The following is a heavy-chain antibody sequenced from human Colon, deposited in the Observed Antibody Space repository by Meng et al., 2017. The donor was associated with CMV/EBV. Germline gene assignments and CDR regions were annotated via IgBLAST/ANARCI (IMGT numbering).Heavy chain of an antibody. CDR1: GFTFDDYA. CDR3: ARENIPVAGTSFDY. V-gene: IGHV3-30*03. CDR2: ISYDGTTK. Sequence: GGSLRLSCAASGFTFDDYAMNWVRQAPGKGLEWVSLISYDGTTKYYADSVKGRFTISRDNSENTAYLQMDGLRRDDTATYYCARENIPVAGTSFDYWGPGARVTVSS. D-gene: IGHD6-19*01. J-gene: IGHJ4*02.